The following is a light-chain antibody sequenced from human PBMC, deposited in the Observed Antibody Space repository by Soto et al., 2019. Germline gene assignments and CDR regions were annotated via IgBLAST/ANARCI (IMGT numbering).Light chain of an antibody. CDR1: QSISTY. CDR2: GAS. J-gene: IGKJ2*01. V-gene: IGKV1-39*01. Sequence: DIQMTQSPSSLSASVGDRVIITCRASQSISTYLNWYQQKPGKPPKLLIYGASSLKNGTPSRFSGSGSGTDFTLTISTLQHEDFATYHCQQSHSTPYTFGQGTKLEI. CDR3: QQSHSTPYT.